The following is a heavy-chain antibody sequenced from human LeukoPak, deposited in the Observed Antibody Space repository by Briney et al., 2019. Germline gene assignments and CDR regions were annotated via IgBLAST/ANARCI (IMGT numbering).Heavy chain of an antibody. V-gene: IGHV3-23*01. J-gene: IGHJ4*02. Sequence: GGCLGLSCAASGFPFSSYGMTWLRQTPAKGLEWVSAISGSGETTYYSDSVKGRFTISRDNTKNTLFLQMNSLRVEDAAMYYCAKTHGYFDQWGQGTLVAVSS. CDR2: ISGSGETT. CDR3: AKTHGYFDQ. CDR1: GFPFSSYG. D-gene: IGHD3-22*01.